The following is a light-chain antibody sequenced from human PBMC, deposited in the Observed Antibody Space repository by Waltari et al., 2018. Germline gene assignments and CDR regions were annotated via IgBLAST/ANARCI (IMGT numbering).Light chain of an antibody. CDR3: QRYNSYPIT. V-gene: IGKV1-5*03. J-gene: IGKJ3*01. CDR2: EAT. Sequence: QMTQSPSTLSASVGDRVNITCRASQSNGRWLAWYQQKQVKAPKLLNYEATNLASGVPSRFRARGSGTEVPPTLRSLQPDDFATYYCQRYNSYPITFGPGTKVDI. CDR1: QSNGRW.